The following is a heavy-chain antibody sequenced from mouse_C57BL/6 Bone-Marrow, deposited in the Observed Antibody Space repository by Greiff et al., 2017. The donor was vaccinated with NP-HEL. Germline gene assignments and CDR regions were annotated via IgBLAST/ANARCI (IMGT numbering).Heavy chain of an antibody. J-gene: IGHJ1*03. CDR2: ISSGGDYI. D-gene: IGHD1-1*01. CDR3: TRGVSSYWYFDV. CDR1: GFTFSSYA. Sequence: VQLKESGEGLVKPGGSLKLSCAASGFTFSSYAMSWVRQTPEKRLEWVAYISSGGDYIYYADTVKGRFTISRDNARNTLYLQMSSLKSEDTAMYYCTRGVSSYWYFDVWGTGTTVTVSS. V-gene: IGHV5-9-1*02.